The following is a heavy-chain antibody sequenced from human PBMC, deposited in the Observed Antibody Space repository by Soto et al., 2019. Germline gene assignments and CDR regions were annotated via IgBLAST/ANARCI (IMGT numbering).Heavy chain of an antibody. V-gene: IGHV4-59*08. CDR3: ARVPLRRYYGSSGYLDQPSAEYFQH. Sequence: SETLSLTCTVSGGSISSYYWSWIRQPPGKGLEWIGYIYYSGSTNYNPSLKSRVTISVDTSKNQFSLKLSSVTAADTAVYYCARVPLRRYYGSSGYLDQPSAEYFQHWGQGTLVTVSS. D-gene: IGHD3-22*01. CDR1: GGSISSYY. J-gene: IGHJ1*01. CDR2: IYYSGST.